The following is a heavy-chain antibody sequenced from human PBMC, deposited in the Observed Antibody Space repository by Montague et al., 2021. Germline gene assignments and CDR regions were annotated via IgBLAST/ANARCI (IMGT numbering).Heavy chain of an antibody. D-gene: IGHD1-26*01. CDR3: AREWSAFDF. V-gene: IGHV4-59*01. CDR2: IYSSGNT. Sequence: SETLSLTCTVSGDSMNTYKWNWIRQPPGKGLEWIGYIYSSGNTNYNLSLKSRVTISVDTSRNQFSLEVRSVTAADTAKYYCAREWSAFDFWGQGIMVTVSS. CDR1: GDSMNTYK. J-gene: IGHJ3*01.